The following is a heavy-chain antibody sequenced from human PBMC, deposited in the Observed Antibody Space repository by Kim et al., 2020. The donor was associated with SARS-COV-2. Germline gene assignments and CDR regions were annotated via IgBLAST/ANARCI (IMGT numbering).Heavy chain of an antibody. CDR2: ISGSGGST. Sequence: GGSLRLSCAASGFTFSSYAMSWVRQAPGKGLEWVSAISGSGGSTYYADSVKGRFTISRDNSKNTLYLQMNSLRAEDTAVSYCAKVGARIAAAGTFDYWGQGTLVTVPS. D-gene: IGHD6-13*01. J-gene: IGHJ4*02. CDR3: AKVGARIAAAGTFDY. CDR1: GFTFSSYA. V-gene: IGHV3-23*01.